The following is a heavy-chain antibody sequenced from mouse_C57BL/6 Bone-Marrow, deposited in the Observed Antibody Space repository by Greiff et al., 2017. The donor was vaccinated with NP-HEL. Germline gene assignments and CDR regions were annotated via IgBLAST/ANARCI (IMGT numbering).Heavy chain of an antibody. CDR1: GFSLTSYA. CDR2: IWTGGGT. Sequence: VQLKESGPGLVAPSQCLSITCTVSGFSLTSYAISWVRQPPGKGLEWLGVIWTGGGTNYNSALKSRLSISKDNSKSQVFLKMNSLQTEDTARYYCASTTVVAHWYFGGWGTGTTVTVSS. CDR3: ASTTVVAHWYFGG. V-gene: IGHV2-9-1*01. J-gene: IGHJ1*03. D-gene: IGHD1-1*01.